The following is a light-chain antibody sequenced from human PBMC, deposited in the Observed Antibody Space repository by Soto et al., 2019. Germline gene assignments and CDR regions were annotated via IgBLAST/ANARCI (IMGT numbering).Light chain of an antibody. CDR3: SSYAGSNNYV. CDR2: EVS. J-gene: IGLJ1*01. Sequence: QSALTQPPSASGSPGQSVTISCIGTSSDVGGYNYVSWYQQHPGKAPKLMIYEVSRRPSGVPDRFSGSKSGNTASLTVSRLQAEDEADYYCSSYAGSNNYVFGTGTQLTVL. V-gene: IGLV2-8*01. CDR1: SSDVGGYNY.